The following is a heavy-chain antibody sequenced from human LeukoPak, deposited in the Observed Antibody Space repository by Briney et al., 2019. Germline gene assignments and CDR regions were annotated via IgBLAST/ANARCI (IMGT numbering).Heavy chain of an antibody. CDR1: RFTFSSYA. D-gene: IGHD3-3*01. CDR3: AKDLRRGRITIFGVVPHPDAFDI. J-gene: IGHJ3*02. V-gene: IGHV3-23*01. Sequence: GGSLRLSCAASRFTFSSYAMSWIRQAPGKGLEWVSAISGSGGSTYYADSVKGRFTISRDNSKNTLYLQMNSLRAEDTAVYYCAKDLRRGRITIFGVVPHPDAFDIWGQGTMVTVSS. CDR2: ISGSGGST.